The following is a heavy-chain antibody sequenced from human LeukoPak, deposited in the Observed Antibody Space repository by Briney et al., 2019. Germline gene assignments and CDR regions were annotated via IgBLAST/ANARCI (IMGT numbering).Heavy chain of an antibody. CDR3: ARHNRVRGYMDV. V-gene: IGHV4-38-2*01. CDR1: GYSISSGYY. CDR2: IYHSGRT. Sequence: SETLSLTCAVSGYSISSGYYWGWIRQPPGKGLEWIGSIYHSGRTYYNPSLKSRVTISVDTSKNQFSLKLTSVTAADTVVYYCARHNRVRGYMDVWGKGTTVTVSS. J-gene: IGHJ6*03. D-gene: IGHD3-10*01.